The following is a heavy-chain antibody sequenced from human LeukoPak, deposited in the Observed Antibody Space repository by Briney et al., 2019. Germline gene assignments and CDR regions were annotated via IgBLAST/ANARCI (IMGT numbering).Heavy chain of an antibody. D-gene: IGHD4-23*01. V-gene: IGHV4-59*01. Sequence: PSETLSLTCTVSGGSISSYYWSWIRQPPGKGLEWIGYIYYSGSTNYNPSLKSRVTISVDTSKNQFSLKLSSVTAADTAVHYCARVGQGTYGGNSNWYFDLWGRGTLVTVSS. CDR1: GGSISSYY. CDR3: ARVGQGTYGGNSNWYFDL. CDR2: IYYSGST. J-gene: IGHJ2*01.